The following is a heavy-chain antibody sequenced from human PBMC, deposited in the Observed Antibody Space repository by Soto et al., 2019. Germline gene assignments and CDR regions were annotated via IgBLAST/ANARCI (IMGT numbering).Heavy chain of an antibody. D-gene: IGHD3-10*01. Sequence: QVQLVQSGAEVKKPGSSVKVSCKASGGTFSSYAINWVRQAPGQGLEWMGGIIRIFGTPDYAQRFQGRVTITADESTSTASMELRSLRSEDTAVYYCARQGSNEYYYYGMDVWGQGTTVTVSS. CDR3: ARQGSNEYYYYGMDV. V-gene: IGHV1-69*12. J-gene: IGHJ6*02. CDR2: IIRIFGTP. CDR1: GGTFSSYA.